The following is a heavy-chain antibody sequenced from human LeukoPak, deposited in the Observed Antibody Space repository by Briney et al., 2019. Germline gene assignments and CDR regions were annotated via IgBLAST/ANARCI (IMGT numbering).Heavy chain of an antibody. CDR3: ARDYYDFWSGSGRNGNDYYYYYYMDV. J-gene: IGHJ6*03. Sequence: SVKDSCKASVDTFSSYAISWVRQAPGQGLEWMGGIIPIFGTANYAQKFQGRVTITADESTSTVYMEMKSLRSEDTAVYYCARDYYDFWSGSGRNGNDYYYYYYMDVWGKGTTVTVS. CDR1: VDTFSSYA. D-gene: IGHD3-3*01. V-gene: IGHV1-69*13. CDR2: IIPIFGTA.